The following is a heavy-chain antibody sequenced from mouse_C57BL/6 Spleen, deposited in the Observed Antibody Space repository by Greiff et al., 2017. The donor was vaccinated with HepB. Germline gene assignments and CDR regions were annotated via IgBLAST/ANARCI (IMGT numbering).Heavy chain of an antibody. CDR2: INPNNGGT. CDR3: ARIYYGNYVYWYFDV. J-gene: IGHJ1*03. CDR1: GYTFTDYN. Sequence: EVQLQQSGPELVKPGASVKIPCKASGYTFTDYNMDWVKQSHGKSLEWIGDINPNNGGTIYNQKFKGKATLTVDKSSSTAYMELRSLTSEDTAVYYCARIYYGNYVYWYFDVWGTGTTVTVSS. V-gene: IGHV1-18*01. D-gene: IGHD2-1*01.